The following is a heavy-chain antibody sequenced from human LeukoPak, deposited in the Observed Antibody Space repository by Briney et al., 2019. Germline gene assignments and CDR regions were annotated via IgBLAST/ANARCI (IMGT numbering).Heavy chain of an antibody. V-gene: IGHV3-30-3*01. CDR1: GFTFSSYA. CDR3: ANSPLLNYDYVWGSSQY. J-gene: IGHJ4*02. CDR2: ISYDGSNK. Sequence: GGSLRLSCAASGFTFSSYAMHWVRQAPGKGLEWVAVISYDGSNKYYADSVKGRFTISRDNSKNTLYLQMNSLRAEDTAVYYCANSPLLNYDYVWGSSQYWGQGTLVTVSS. D-gene: IGHD3-16*01.